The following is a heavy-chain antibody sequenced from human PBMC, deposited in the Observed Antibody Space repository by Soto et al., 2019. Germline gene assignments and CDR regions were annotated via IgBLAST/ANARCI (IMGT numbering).Heavy chain of an antibody. Sequence: SETLSLTCAVSGGAISGRSNYWSWIRQHPGKGLEWIGYIYYSGSTYYNPSLKSRVTISVDTSKNQFSLKLTSVTAADTAVYYCARSVFPWGQGTLVTVSS. J-gene: IGHJ5*02. CDR1: GGAISGRSNY. CDR2: IYYSGST. V-gene: IGHV4-31*11. CDR3: ARSVFP.